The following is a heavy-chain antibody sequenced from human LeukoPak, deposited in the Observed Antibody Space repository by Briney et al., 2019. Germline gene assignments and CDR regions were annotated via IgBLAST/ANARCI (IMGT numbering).Heavy chain of an antibody. CDR3: AKGDDYDFWSGSGGYYFDY. V-gene: IGHV3-9*03. J-gene: IGHJ4*02. Sequence: GGSLRLSCAASGFTFDDYAMHWVRQAPGKGLEWVSGSGSIGYADSVKGRFTISRDNAKNSLYLQMNSLRAEDMALYYCAKGDDYDFWSGSGGYYFDYWGQGTLVTVSS. CDR2: SGSI. D-gene: IGHD3-3*01. CDR1: GFTFDDYA.